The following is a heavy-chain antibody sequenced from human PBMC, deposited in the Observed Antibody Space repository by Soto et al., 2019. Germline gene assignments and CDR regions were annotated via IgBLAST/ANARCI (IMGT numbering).Heavy chain of an antibody. V-gene: IGHV1-3*01. Sequence: ASVKVSCNASGYTFTSFAIHWVRQAPGQGLEWMGWTNAGNGNIKHSQKFQHRVTITRDTSASTAYMELSSLRFEDTAVYYCARDGAVAGDSNFDYWGQGTLVPVSS. CDR1: GYTFTSFA. CDR2: TNAGNGNI. CDR3: ARDGAVAGDSNFDY. J-gene: IGHJ4*02. D-gene: IGHD6-19*01.